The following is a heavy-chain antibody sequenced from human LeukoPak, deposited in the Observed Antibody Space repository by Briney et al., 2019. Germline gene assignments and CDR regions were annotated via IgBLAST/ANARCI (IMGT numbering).Heavy chain of an antibody. CDR3: AGSIVVVPAAMSEFDY. V-gene: IGHV3-48*04. D-gene: IGHD2-2*01. J-gene: IGHJ4*02. CDR1: GFTFSSYS. CDR2: ISSSSSTI. Sequence: GGSLRLSCAASGFTFSSYSMNWVRQAPGKGLEWVSYISSSSSTIYYADSVKGRFTISRDNAKNSLYLQMNSLRTEDTAVYYCAGSIVVVPAAMSEFDYWGQGTLVTVSS.